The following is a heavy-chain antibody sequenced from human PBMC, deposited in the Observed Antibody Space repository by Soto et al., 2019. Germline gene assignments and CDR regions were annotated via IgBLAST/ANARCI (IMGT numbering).Heavy chain of an antibody. CDR2: ISYDGSNK. Sequence: QVPLVESGGGVVQPGRSLRLSCAASGFTFSSYGMHWVRQAPGKGLEWVAVISYDGSNKYYADSVKGRFTISRDNSKNTLYLQMNSLRAEDTAVYYCAKDRDYGDYDLRGSGMDVWGQGTTVTVSS. V-gene: IGHV3-30*18. CDR3: AKDRDYGDYDLRGSGMDV. J-gene: IGHJ6*02. CDR1: GFTFSSYG. D-gene: IGHD4-17*01.